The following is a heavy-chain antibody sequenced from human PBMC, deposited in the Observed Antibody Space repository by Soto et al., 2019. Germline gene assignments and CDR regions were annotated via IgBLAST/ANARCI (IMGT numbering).Heavy chain of an antibody. J-gene: IGHJ6*02. CDR1: GFSVSGYS. V-gene: IGHV3-48*02. D-gene: IGHD3-10*01. CDR3: ARVGLGLLWFGYGMDV. Sequence: EVQLMESGGGLVRPGGSLRLSCAASGFSVSGYSMNWVRQAPGKGLEWISYIRGSSGTTIYAASVRGRFTISRDNANNSLYLQMDSLRDDDTAVYYCARVGLGLLWFGYGMDVWGQGTTVTVSS. CDR2: IRGSSGTT.